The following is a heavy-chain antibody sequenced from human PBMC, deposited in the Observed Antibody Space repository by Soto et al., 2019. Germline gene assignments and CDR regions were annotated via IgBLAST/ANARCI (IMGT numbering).Heavy chain of an antibody. CDR1: GXTVGDYA. D-gene: IGHD4-17*01. V-gene: IGHV3-49*04. Sequence: GSLILSCTASGXTVGDYAMSWVRQAPGKGMELVGFIISKAYGGTTEYAASVKGRFTISRDDSKSIAYLQMNSLKTEDTDVYYCTRGTTVVTYYFDYWGQGTLGTVS. CDR3: TRGTTVVTYYFDY. J-gene: IGHJ4*02. CDR2: IISKAYGGTT.